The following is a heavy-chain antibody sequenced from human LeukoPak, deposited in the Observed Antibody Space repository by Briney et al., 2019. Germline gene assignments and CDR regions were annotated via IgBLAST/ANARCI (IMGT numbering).Heavy chain of an antibody. V-gene: IGHV3-9*01. J-gene: IGHJ4*02. CDR2: ISWNSGSI. Sequence: GGSLRLSCAASGFTFDDYAMHWVRQAPGKGLEWVSGISWNSGSIGYADSVKGRFTISRDNAKNSLYLQMNSLRAEDTALYYCAKDSAAAGQSIGYWGQGTLVTVSS. CDR1: GFTFDDYA. CDR3: AKDSAAAGQSIGY. D-gene: IGHD6-13*01.